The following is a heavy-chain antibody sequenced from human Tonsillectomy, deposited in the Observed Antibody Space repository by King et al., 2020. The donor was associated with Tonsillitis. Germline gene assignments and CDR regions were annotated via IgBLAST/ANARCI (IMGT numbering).Heavy chain of an antibody. V-gene: IGHV4-39*01. CDR2: IYYSGGT. D-gene: IGHD1-26*01. CDR1: GCSISRSSYY. Sequence: QLQESGPGLVKPSETLSLTCTVSGCSISRSSYYWGWIRQPPGKGLEWIGNIYYSGGTYYNPSLKIRVTISADTAQNQFSLKLSSVTAADTAVYYCARPIFSGRYQSNWYFDLWGRGTLVTVSS. J-gene: IGHJ2*01. CDR3: ARPIFSGRYQSNWYFDL.